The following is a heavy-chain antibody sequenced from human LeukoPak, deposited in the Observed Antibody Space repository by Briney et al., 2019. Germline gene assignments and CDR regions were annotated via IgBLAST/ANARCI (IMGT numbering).Heavy chain of an antibody. V-gene: IGHV4-4*07. D-gene: IGHD3-22*01. J-gene: IGHJ5*02. Sequence: PSETLSLTCTVSGASISNYYWSWIRQPAGKGLEWIGRIYASGSTNYNPSLKSRVTMSGNTSKNQISLKLSSVTAADTAVYYCARDLKDSSGWFDLWGQGTLVTVSS. CDR2: IYASGST. CDR1: GASISNYY. CDR3: ARDLKDSSGWFDL.